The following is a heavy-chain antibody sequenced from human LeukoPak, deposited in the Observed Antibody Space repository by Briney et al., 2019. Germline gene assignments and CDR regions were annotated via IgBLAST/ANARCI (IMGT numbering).Heavy chain of an antibody. CDR1: GYTFTSYY. Sequence: GASVKVSSKASGYTFTSYYMHWVRQAPGQGLEWMGIINPSGGSTSYAQKFQGRVTMTRDTSTSTVYMELSSLRSEDTAVYYCARDRRDLVGATAGDAFDIWGQGTMVTVSS. V-gene: IGHV1-46*01. J-gene: IGHJ3*02. D-gene: IGHD1-26*01. CDR3: ARDRRDLVGATAGDAFDI. CDR2: INPSGGST.